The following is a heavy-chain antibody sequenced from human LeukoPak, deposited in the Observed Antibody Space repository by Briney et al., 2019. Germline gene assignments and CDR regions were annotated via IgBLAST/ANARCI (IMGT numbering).Heavy chain of an antibody. CDR2: VKPNSGGT. CDR1: GYTFTGYY. J-gene: IGHJ5*02. CDR3: ARGRYCSDGNCYHNWFDP. Sequence: ASVKVSCKASGYTFTGYYMHWVRQAPGQGPEWMGWVKPNSGGTDYAQKFQGRVTMTRDTSINTAYMEVISLRPDDTAVYYCARGRYCSDGNCYHNWFDPWGQGTLVIVSS. D-gene: IGHD2-15*01. V-gene: IGHV1-2*02.